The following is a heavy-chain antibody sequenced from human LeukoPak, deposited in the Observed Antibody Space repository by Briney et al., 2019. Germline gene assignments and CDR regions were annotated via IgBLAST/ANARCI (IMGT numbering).Heavy chain of an antibody. Sequence: PGGSLRLSCAASGFTFSSYSMNWVRQAPGKGLEWVSYISSSTSTIYYADSVKGRFTISRDNAKNSLYLQMNSLRAEDTAVYYCARDRYYYDSSGYYYPGGFDYWGQGTLVTVSS. V-gene: IGHV3-48*01. CDR1: GFTFSSYS. D-gene: IGHD3-22*01. CDR3: ARDRYYYDSSGYYYPGGFDY. J-gene: IGHJ4*02. CDR2: ISSSTSTI.